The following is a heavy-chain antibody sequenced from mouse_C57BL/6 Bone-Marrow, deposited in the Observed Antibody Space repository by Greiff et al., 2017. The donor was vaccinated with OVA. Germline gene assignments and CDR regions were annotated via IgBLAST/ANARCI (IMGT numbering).Heavy chain of an antibody. CDR1: GYTFTSYW. CDR2: IHPSDSDT. J-gene: IGHJ3*01. D-gene: IGHD2-3*01. Sequence: QVQLQQPGAELVKPGASVKVSCKASGYTFTSYWMHWVKQRPGQGLEWIGRIHPSDSDTNYNQKFKGKATLTVDKSSSTAYMQLRSLTSEDSAVYYCAISDGYYVGFAYWGQGTLVTVSA. CDR3: AISDGYYVGFAY. V-gene: IGHV1-74*01.